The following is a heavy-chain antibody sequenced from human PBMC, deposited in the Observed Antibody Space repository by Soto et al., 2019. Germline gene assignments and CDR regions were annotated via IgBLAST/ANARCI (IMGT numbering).Heavy chain of an antibody. J-gene: IGHJ4*02. Sequence: QVQLVQSGAEVKKPGASVKVSCKASGYTFTSYGISWVRQAPGQGLEWMGWISAYNGNTNYAQKLQGRVTMTTDTXXSTADMELRSLRSDDTAVYYCASSPIGAAGDRMGYWGQGTLVTVSS. CDR3: ASSPIGAAGDRMGY. CDR1: GYTFTSYG. D-gene: IGHD6-13*01. CDR2: ISAYNGNT. V-gene: IGHV1-18*01.